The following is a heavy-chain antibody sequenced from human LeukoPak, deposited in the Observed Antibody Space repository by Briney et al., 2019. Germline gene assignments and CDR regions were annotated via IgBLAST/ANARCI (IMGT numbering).Heavy chain of an antibody. V-gene: IGHV4-59*01. J-gene: IGHJ4*02. Sequence: SETLSLTCTVSGGSISSYYWSWIRQPPGKGLEWIGYIYYSGSTNYNPSLKSRVTISVDTSKNQFSLKLGSVTAADAAVYYCAREEALGSGSFDYWGQGTLVTVSS. CDR3: AREEALGSGSFDY. D-gene: IGHD1-26*01. CDR1: GGSISSYY. CDR2: IYYSGST.